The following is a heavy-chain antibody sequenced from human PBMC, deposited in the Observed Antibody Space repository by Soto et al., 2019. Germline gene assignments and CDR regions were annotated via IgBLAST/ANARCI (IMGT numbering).Heavy chain of an antibody. Sequence: ASVKVSCKVSGYTLTELSMHWVRQAPGKGLEWMGGFDPEDGETIYAQKFQGRVTMTEDTSTDTAYMELSSLRSEDTAVYYCATMGYSSGWYVFDYWGQGTLVTVSS. J-gene: IGHJ4*02. D-gene: IGHD6-19*01. CDR1: GYTLTELS. V-gene: IGHV1-24*01. CDR2: FDPEDGET. CDR3: ATMGYSSGWYVFDY.